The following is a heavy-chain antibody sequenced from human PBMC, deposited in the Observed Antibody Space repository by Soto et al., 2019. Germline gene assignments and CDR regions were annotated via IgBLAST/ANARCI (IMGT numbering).Heavy chain of an antibody. J-gene: IGHJ6*02. CDR1: GGTFSSYA. CDR3: ARDLGIVVTTGPVKLYYYYGMDV. Sequence: QVQLVQSGAEVKKPGSSVKVSCKASGGTFSSYAISWVRQAPGQGLEWMGGIIPIFGTANYAQKFQGRVTITADESTSTXXMXLXXLRAEDTAVYYCARDLGIVVTTGPVKLYYYYGMDVWGQGTTVTVSS. V-gene: IGHV1-69*12. CDR2: IIPIFGTA. D-gene: IGHD2-21*02.